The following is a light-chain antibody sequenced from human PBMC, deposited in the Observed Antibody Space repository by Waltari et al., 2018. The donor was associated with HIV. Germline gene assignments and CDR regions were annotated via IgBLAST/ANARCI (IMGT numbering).Light chain of an antibody. J-gene: IGLJ1*01. CDR2: DVS. Sequence: QSALTQPASVSGSPGQSITISCTGTSSDVGGYNYVSWYQQHPGKAPKLMIYDVSNRPSGVSNRFSGSKSGNTASLTNSGLQAEDEADYYCSPYTSSSTLYVFGTGTKVTVL. CDR1: SSDVGGYNY. CDR3: SPYTSSSTLYV. V-gene: IGLV2-14*01.